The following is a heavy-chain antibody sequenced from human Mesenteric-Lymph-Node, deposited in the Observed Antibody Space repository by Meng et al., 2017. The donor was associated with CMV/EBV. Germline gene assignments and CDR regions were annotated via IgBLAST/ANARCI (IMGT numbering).Heavy chain of an antibody. V-gene: IGHV4-4*02. CDR3: ARHGYRGFLPVGYFDY. CDR2: IYHSVRT. Sequence: SGGSISSSNWWSSVRQPPGKGLEWIVEIYHSVRTNYNPSLTRRVTISVDKSKNQFSLKLSSVPAADTAVYYCARHGYRGFLPVGYFDYWGQGTLVTVSS. J-gene: IGHJ4*02. D-gene: IGHD5-12*01. CDR1: GGSISSSNW.